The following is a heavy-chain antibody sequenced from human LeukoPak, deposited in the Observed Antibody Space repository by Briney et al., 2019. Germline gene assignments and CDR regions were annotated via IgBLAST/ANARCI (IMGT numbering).Heavy chain of an antibody. CDR1: GGSIRSGDYY. CDR3: ARAFYCSSTSCYGGFDY. Sequence: PSETLSLTCTVSGGSIRSGDYYWSWIRQPPGKGLEWIGYMYYSGSTYNNPSLKSRVTISVDTSKNQFSLKLSSVTAADTAVYYCARAFYCSSTSCYGGFDYWGQGTLVTVSS. V-gene: IGHV4-30-4*08. D-gene: IGHD2-2*01. CDR2: MYYSGST. J-gene: IGHJ4*02.